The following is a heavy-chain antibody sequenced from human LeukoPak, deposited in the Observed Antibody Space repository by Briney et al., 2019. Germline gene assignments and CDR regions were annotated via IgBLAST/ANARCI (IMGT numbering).Heavy chain of an antibody. V-gene: IGHV3-23*01. CDR2: IRESGGST. J-gene: IGHJ4*02. CDR1: GFTFSSYA. D-gene: IGHD6-13*01. CDR3: ARTKPYGTTWYGGID. Sequence: GGSLRLSCVASGFTFSSYAMSWVRQAPGKGLERVSAIRESGGSTHYADSVKGRFTISRDNSKNTLYLQMNSLRAEDTAVYYCARTKPYGTTWYGGIDWGQGALVTVSS.